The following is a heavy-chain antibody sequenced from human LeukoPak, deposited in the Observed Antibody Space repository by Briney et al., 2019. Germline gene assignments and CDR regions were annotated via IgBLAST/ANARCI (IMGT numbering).Heavy chain of an antibody. CDR3: ARDLSRITMIVVEMGYYGMDV. J-gene: IGHJ6*02. CDR2: FDPEDGET. Sequence: ASVKVSCKVSGYTLTELSMHWVRQAPGKGLEWMGGFDPEDGETIYAQKFQGRVTMTEDTSTDTAYMELSSLRSEDTAVYYCARDLSRITMIVVEMGYYGMDVWGQGTTVTVSS. CDR1: GYTLTELS. V-gene: IGHV1-24*01. D-gene: IGHD3-22*01.